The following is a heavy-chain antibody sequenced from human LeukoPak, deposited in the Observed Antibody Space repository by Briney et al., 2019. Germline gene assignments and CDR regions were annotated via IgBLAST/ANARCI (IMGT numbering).Heavy chain of an antibody. CDR1: GFTFSSYG. CDR3: AKAGGDYYYYYYMDV. V-gene: IGHV3-30*02. D-gene: IGHD6-25*01. J-gene: IGHJ6*03. Sequence: SGGSLRLSCAASGFTFSSYGMHWVRQAPGKGLEWVAFIRYDGSNKYYADSVKGRFTISRDNSKNTLYLQMNSLRAEDTAVYYGAKAGGDYYYYYYMDVWGKGTTVTVSS. CDR2: IRYDGSNK.